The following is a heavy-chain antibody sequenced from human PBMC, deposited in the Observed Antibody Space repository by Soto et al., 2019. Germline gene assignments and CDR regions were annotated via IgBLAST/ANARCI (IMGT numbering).Heavy chain of an antibody. Sequence: GGSLRLSCAASGFTFSSYAMSWVRQAPGKGLEWVSAISGSGGSTYCADSVKGRFTISRDNSKNTLYLQMNSLRAEDTAVYYCAKDHRVLWFGELLYSYYYYGMDVWGQGTTVTVSS. D-gene: IGHD3-10*01. V-gene: IGHV3-23*01. J-gene: IGHJ6*02. CDR3: AKDHRVLWFGELLYSYYYYGMDV. CDR2: ISGSGGST. CDR1: GFTFSSYA.